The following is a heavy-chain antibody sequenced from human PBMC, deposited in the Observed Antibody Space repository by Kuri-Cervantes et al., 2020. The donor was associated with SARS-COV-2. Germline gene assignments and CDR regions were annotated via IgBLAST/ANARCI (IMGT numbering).Heavy chain of an antibody. V-gene: IGHV1-69*04. CDR2: IIPILGIA. CDR1: GYTFTSYT. D-gene: IGHD5-18*01. J-gene: IGHJ6*02. Sequence: SVKVSCKASGYTFTSYTISWVRQAPGQGLEWMGRIIPILGIANYAQKFQGRVTITADKSTSTAYMELSSLRSEDTAVYYCARDQMDTAVVTDGMDVWGQGTTVTVSS. CDR3: ARDQMDTAVVTDGMDV.